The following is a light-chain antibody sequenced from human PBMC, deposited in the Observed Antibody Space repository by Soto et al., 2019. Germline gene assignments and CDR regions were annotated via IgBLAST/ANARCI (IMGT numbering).Light chain of an antibody. CDR3: SSYVGSFIFV. V-gene: IGLV2-14*01. CDR1: SSDVGGYNY. J-gene: IGLJ1*01. Sequence: QSVLTQPASVSGSPGQSITISCTGTSSDVGGYNYVSWYQQHPGKAPKLMIYEVCNRPSGVSNRFSGSKSGNTASLTISGLQAEDEADYYCSSYVGSFIFVFGTGTKVTVL. CDR2: EVC.